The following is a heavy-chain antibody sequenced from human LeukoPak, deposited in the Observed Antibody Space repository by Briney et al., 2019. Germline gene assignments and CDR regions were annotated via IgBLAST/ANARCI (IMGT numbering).Heavy chain of an antibody. CDR3: ARDLPPLDY. CDR1: GFTFGTFA. V-gene: IGHV3-30-3*01. CDR2: ISYDSTNI. J-gene: IGHJ4*02. Sequence: PGRSLRLSWAAAGFTFGTFAMHWARQAPGKGLQWVALISYDSTNIQYADSVRGRFTITRDNSKNTLYLQMNSLRAEDTAVYYCARDLPPLDYWGQGTLVTVSS.